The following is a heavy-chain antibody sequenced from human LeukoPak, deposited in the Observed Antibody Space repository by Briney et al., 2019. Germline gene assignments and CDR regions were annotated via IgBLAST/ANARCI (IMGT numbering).Heavy chain of an antibody. V-gene: IGHV3-33*01. Sequence: AGGSLRLSCAASGFPFSTYGMHWVRQAPGKGVEWVAVIWYDGSNRNYADSVKGRFTISRDNSKNTLYLQMNSLRAEDTAVYYCARDVAYCSSTSCYGSQYVFDYWGQGTLVTVSS. CDR3: ARDVAYCSSTSCYGSQYVFDY. CDR1: GFPFSTYG. J-gene: IGHJ4*02. CDR2: IWYDGSNR. D-gene: IGHD2-2*01.